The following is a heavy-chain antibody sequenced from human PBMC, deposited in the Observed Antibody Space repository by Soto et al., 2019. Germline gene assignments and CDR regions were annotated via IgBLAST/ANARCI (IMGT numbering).Heavy chain of an antibody. Sequence: GGSLRLSCAASGFTFSSYAMSWVRQTPGKGLEWVSAISGSGGSTYYADSVKGRFTISRDNSKNTLYLQMNSLRAEDTAVYYCAKEILLRSKYSSSPHFDYWGQGTLVTVSS. D-gene: IGHD6-6*01. CDR2: ISGSGGST. CDR3: AKEILLRSKYSSSPHFDY. V-gene: IGHV3-23*01. J-gene: IGHJ4*02. CDR1: GFTFSSYA.